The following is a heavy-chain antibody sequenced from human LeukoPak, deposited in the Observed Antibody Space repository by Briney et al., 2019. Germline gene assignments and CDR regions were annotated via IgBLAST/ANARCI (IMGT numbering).Heavy chain of an antibody. CDR2: ISSSNNI. J-gene: IGHJ4*02. CDR3: GRGNGDYRGVDY. D-gene: IGHD4-17*01. V-gene: IGHV3-48*01. CDR1: GFRFSDFS. Sequence: PGGSLRLSCAVSGFRFSDFSINWVRQAPGKGLEWVSYISSSNNIYYADSAKGRFTISRDNGKNSVWLQMNNLRAEDTAVYHCGRGNGDYRGVDYWGQGTLVTVSS.